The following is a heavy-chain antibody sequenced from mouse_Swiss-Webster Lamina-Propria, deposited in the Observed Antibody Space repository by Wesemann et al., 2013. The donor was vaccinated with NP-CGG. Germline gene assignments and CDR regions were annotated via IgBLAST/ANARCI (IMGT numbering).Heavy chain of an antibody. CDR2: ISSGSSTI. CDR1: GFTFSSFG. J-gene: IGHJ3*01. CDR3: ARHDYRFAY. Sequence: GGGLVQPGGSRKLSCAASGFTFSSFGMHWVRQAPEKGLEWVAYISSGSSTIYYADTVKGRFTISRDNPKNTLFLQMSSLKSEDTAMYYCARHDYRFAYWGQGTLVTVSA. D-gene: IGHD2-13*01. V-gene: IGHV5-17*02.